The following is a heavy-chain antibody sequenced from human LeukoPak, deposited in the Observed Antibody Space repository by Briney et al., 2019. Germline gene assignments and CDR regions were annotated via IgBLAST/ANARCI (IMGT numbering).Heavy chain of an antibody. Sequence: TLSLTCTVSGGSIISGGYYWSWIRQHPGKGLEWIGYIYYSASTYYNPSLKSRVTISLETSNNQYSRKLGSWSTADTAVYYCARALVLTGTTSFDYWGQGPLVTVSS. CDR1: GGSIISGGYY. CDR3: ARALVLTGTTSFDY. V-gene: IGHV4-31*03. D-gene: IGHD1-7*01. J-gene: IGHJ4*02. CDR2: IYYSAST.